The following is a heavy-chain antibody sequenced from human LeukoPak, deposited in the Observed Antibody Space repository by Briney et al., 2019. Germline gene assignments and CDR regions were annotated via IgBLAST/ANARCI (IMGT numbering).Heavy chain of an antibody. CDR2: IYYSGST. J-gene: IGHJ4*02. CDR1: GGSISSYY. Sequence: SETLSLTCTVSGGSISSYYWSWIRQPPGKGLEWIGYIYYSGSTNYNPSLKSRVTISVDTSKNQFSLKLSSVTAADTAVYYCASQPRNGXYYFDYWGQGTLVTVSS. D-gene: IGHD1-1*01. V-gene: IGHV4-59*08. CDR3: ASQPRNGXYYFDY.